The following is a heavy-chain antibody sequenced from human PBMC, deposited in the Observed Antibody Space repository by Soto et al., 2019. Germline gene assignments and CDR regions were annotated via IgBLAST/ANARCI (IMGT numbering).Heavy chain of an antibody. D-gene: IGHD3-16*01. CDR1: GGSFSGYY. CDR2: INHSGST. CDR3: AKNPLGGEWPMGWGYYYYGMDV. V-gene: IGHV4-34*01. Sequence: SETLSLTCAVYGGSFSGYYWSWIRQPPGKGLEWIGEINHSGSTNYNPSLKSRVTISVDTSKDQFSLKLSSVTAADTAVYYCAKNPLGGEWPMGWGYYYYGMDVWGQGTTVTVSS. J-gene: IGHJ6*02.